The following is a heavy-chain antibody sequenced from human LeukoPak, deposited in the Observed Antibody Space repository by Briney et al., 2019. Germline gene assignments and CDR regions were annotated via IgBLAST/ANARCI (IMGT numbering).Heavy chain of an antibody. J-gene: IGHJ1*01. Sequence: SETLSLTCAVSGASISGSGYYWGWIRQPPGKGLEWIGSIHHSGSTNYNPSLKSRVTIDTSKNQFSLKLSSVTAADTAVYYCARAYGGNSQYFQHWGQGTLVTVSS. D-gene: IGHD4-23*01. CDR2: IHHSGST. CDR1: GASISGSGYY. CDR3: ARAYGGNSQYFQH. V-gene: IGHV4-39*07.